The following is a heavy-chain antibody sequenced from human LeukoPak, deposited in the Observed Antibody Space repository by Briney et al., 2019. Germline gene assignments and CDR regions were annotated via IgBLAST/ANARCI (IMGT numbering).Heavy chain of an antibody. J-gene: IGHJ6*02. CDR3: ARERGSGYGMDV. CDR2: INSDGSST. Sequence: GGSLRLSCAASGSTFSSYWMHWVRQAPGKGLVWVSRINSDGSSTSYADSVKGRFTISRDNAKNTLYLQMNSLRAEDTAVYYCARERGSGYGMDVWGQGTTVTVSS. V-gene: IGHV3-74*01. D-gene: IGHD3-3*01. CDR1: GSTFSSYW.